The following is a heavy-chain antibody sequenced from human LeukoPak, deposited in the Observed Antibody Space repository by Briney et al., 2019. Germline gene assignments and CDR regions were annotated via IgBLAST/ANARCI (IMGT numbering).Heavy chain of an antibody. V-gene: IGHV1-69-2*01. CDR1: RYTFTDYY. Sequence: ASVKVSCKASRYTFTDYYMHWVQQAPGKGPEWMGRVDPEDGETIYAEKFQGRITITADTSTDTAYMELSSLRSDDTAVYYCATAPSAVVLDYWGQGTLVTVSS. CDR3: ATAPSAVVLDY. CDR2: VDPEDGET. J-gene: IGHJ4*02. D-gene: IGHD6-19*01.